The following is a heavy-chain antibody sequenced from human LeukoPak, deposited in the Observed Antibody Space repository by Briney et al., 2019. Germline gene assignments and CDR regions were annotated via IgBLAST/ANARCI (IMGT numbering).Heavy chain of an antibody. J-gene: IGHJ3*02. V-gene: IGHV4-30-4*08. Sequence: SETLSLTCTVSGGSISSGDYYWSWIRQPPGKGLEWIGYIYYSGSTYYNPSLKSRVTISVDTSKNQFSLKLSSVTAADTAVYYCARDQEEQLVHAFDIWGHGTMVTVSS. D-gene: IGHD6-6*01. CDR1: GGSISSGDYY. CDR2: IYYSGST. CDR3: ARDQEEQLVHAFDI.